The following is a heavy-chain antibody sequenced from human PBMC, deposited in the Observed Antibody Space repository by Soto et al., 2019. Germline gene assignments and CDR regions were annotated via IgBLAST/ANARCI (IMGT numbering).Heavy chain of an antibody. CDR3: ARDWGRDGYGGFDY. V-gene: IGHV4-61*01. J-gene: IGHJ4*02. CDR1: GGSVSSGSYY. CDR2: IAYSGST. Sequence: QVQLQESGPGLVKPSETLSLTCTVSGGSVSSGSYYWSWIRQPPGKGLEWIGYIAYSGSTNYNPSLTSRVTISVDTSKNQFPLKLSSVTAADTAMYYCARDWGRDGYGGFDYWGQGTLVTVSS. D-gene: IGHD5-12*01.